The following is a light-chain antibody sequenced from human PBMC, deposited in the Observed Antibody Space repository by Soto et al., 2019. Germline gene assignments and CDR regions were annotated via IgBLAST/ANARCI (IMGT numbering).Light chain of an antibody. CDR3: QSYDTRLSAWV. J-gene: IGLJ3*02. Sequence: QAVVTQPPSVSGAPGQRITISCIGSSSDIGAGSDAHWYQHVPGTAPKLLIYGTHNRPSGVPDRFSGSKSGTSASLAITGLQAEDEADYYCQSYDTRLSAWVFGGGTQLTVL. CDR1: SSDIGAGSD. CDR2: GTH. V-gene: IGLV1-40*01.